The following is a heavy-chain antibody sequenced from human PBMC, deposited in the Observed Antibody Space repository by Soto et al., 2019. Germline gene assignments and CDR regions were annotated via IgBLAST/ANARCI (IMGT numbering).Heavy chain of an antibody. J-gene: IGHJ3*02. CDR3: ARVGYYYDSSGYYIPDAFDI. CDR2: INSDGSST. Sequence: GGSLRLSCAASGFTFSSYGMHWVRQAPGKGLEWVSRINSDGSSTSYADSVKGRFTISRDNAKNTLYLQMNSLRAEDTAVYYCARVGYYYDSSGYYIPDAFDIWGQGTMVTVSS. V-gene: IGHV3-74*01. D-gene: IGHD3-22*01. CDR1: GFTFSSYG.